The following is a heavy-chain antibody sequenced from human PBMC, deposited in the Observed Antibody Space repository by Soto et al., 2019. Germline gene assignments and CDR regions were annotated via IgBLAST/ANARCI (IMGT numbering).Heavy chain of an antibody. D-gene: IGHD3-10*01. V-gene: IGHV3-33*01. J-gene: IGHJ4*02. Sequence: QVQLVESGGGVVQPGRSLRLSCAASGFPFSKYGMHWVRQAPGKGLEWVAIIWYDGSKKYYGDSMKGRFTISRDNSKDTLFLQMNSLRADDTAMYYCARLGGSGGDSIEHWGQGTLVTVSS. CDR2: IWYDGSKK. CDR1: GFPFSKYG. CDR3: ARLGGSGGDSIEH.